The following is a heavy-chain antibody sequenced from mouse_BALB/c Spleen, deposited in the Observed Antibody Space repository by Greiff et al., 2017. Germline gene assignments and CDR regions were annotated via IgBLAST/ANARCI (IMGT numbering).Heavy chain of an antibody. D-gene: IGHD2-4*01. CDR2: IWSGGST. V-gene: IGHV2-2*02. Sequence: VQLKESGPGLVQPSQSLSITCTVSGFSLTSDGVHWVRQSPGKGLEWLGVIWSGGSTDYNAAFISRLSISKDNSKSQVFFKMNSLQANDTAIYYCARRYDYEAWFAYWGQGTLVTVSA. CDR1: GFSLTSDG. J-gene: IGHJ3*01. CDR3: ARRYDYEAWFAY.